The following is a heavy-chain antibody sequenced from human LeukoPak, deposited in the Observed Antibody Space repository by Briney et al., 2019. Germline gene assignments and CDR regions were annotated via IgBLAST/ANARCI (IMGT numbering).Heavy chain of an antibody. D-gene: IGHD2-15*01. CDR3: ARRPRGGYCSGGSCYSEGHGFDI. J-gene: IGHJ3*02. Sequence: GESLKISCKGSGYSFTSYWIGWVRQMPGKGLEWMGIIYPGDSDTRYSPSFQGQVTISADKSISTAYLQWSSLKASDTAMYYCARRPRGGYCSGGSCYSEGHGFDIWGQGTMVTVSS. CDR2: IYPGDSDT. V-gene: IGHV5-51*01. CDR1: GYSFTSYW.